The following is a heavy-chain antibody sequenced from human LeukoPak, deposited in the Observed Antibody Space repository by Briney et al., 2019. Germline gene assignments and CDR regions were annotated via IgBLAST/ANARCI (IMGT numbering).Heavy chain of an antibody. Sequence: GGSLRLSCAASGFTFSEAWMHWVRQPPGKGLEWVAFIRYDGSTNYYAESVKGRFTISRDNSKNTMYLQIDSLRVEDTAVYYCAEAIARGADYWGQGTLVTVSS. D-gene: IGHD3-10*01. V-gene: IGHV3-30*02. CDR3: AEAIARGADY. CDR2: IRYDGSTN. CDR1: GFTFSEAW. J-gene: IGHJ4*02.